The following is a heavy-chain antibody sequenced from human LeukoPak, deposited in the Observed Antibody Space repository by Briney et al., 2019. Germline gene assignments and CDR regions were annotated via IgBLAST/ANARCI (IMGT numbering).Heavy chain of an antibody. CDR2: IFYNGNT. Sequence: SETLSLTCTVSGGSISGYYWSWIRQPPGKGLEWIGYIFYNGNTNYNPSLKSRVSISVDTSKNQFSLKLSSVTAADTAVYYCARHTYDSSGYYFLNYWGQGTLVTVSS. J-gene: IGHJ4*02. D-gene: IGHD3-22*01. CDR3: ARHTYDSSGYYFLNY. CDR1: GGSISGYY. V-gene: IGHV4-59*08.